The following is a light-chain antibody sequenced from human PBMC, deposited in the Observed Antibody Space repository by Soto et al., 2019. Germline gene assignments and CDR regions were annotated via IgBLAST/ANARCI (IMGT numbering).Light chain of an antibody. CDR2: AAS. Sequence: DIQMTQSPSSLSASVGDRVTITCQASQSIINYLNWYQQKPGKAPKRLIYAASSLQSGVPSRFSGSGSGTDFTLTISSLQPEDFATYHCQQSYSTPKYTFGQGTNLEIK. CDR3: QQSYSTPKYT. CDR1: QSIINY. V-gene: IGKV1-39*01. J-gene: IGKJ2*01.